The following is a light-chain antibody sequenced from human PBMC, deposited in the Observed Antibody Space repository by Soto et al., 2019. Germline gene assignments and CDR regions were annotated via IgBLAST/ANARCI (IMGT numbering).Light chain of an antibody. CDR3: QPYNNWPLT. V-gene: IGKV3-15*01. CDR1: QGSGDT. CDR2: DTS. J-gene: IGKJ4*01. Sequence: EVVMRHSPATLSVSPVQGPTLSCMASQGSGDTLAWYQHKPGQTPRLLIYDTSTRATGVPTRFSGSRSGAEFTLTINSLQSEDFAVYYCQPYNNWPLTFGGGTKVDIK.